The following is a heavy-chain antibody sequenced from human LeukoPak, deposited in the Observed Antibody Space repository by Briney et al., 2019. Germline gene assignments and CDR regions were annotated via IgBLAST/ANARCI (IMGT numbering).Heavy chain of an antibody. D-gene: IGHD4-17*01. CDR1: GGSVSSGSYY. V-gene: IGHV4-61*01. CDR2: IYYSGST. J-gene: IGHJ3*02. Sequence: SETLSLTCPVSGGSVSSGSYYWSWIRQPPGKGLEWIGYIYYSGSTNYNPSLKSRVTISVDTSKNQFSLKLSSVTAADTAVYYCARAMTTVTKEDAFDIWGQGTMVTVSS. CDR3: ARAMTTVTKEDAFDI.